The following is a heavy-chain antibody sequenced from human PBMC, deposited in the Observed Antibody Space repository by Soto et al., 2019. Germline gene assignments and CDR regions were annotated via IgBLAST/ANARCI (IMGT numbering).Heavy chain of an antibody. CDR1: GGSISSRSYY. V-gene: IGHV4-39*01. J-gene: IGHJ4*02. Sequence: QLQLQESGPGLVKPSETLSLTCTVSGGSISSRSYYWGWIRQPPGKGLEWIGSIYYSGSTYYNPSLKRRVTITVETSRTQFSVKLSSVTAADTAVYYCARHPSPWNPFDSWGQGTLVTVSS. D-gene: IGHD1-1*01. CDR3: ARHPSPWNPFDS. CDR2: IYYSGST.